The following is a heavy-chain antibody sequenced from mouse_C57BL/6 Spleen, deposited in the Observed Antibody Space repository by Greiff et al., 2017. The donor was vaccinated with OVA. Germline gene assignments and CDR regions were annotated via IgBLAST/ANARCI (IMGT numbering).Heavy chain of an antibody. CDR3: AEHYYGSSGGWYFDV. D-gene: IGHD1-1*01. CDR1: GYTFTSYW. CDR2: IDPNSGGT. J-gene: IGHJ1*03. V-gene: IGHV1-72*01. Sequence: QVQLQQPGAELVKPGASVKLSCKASGYTFTSYWMHWVKQRPGRGLEWIGRIDPNSGGTKYNEKFKSKATLTVDKPSSTAYMQLSSLTSEDSAVYYCAEHYYGSSGGWYFDVWGTGTTVTVSS.